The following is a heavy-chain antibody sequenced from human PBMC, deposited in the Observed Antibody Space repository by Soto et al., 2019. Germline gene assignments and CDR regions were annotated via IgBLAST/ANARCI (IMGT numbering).Heavy chain of an antibody. V-gene: IGHV4-34*01. D-gene: IGHD2-21*01. CDR3: ARVALLPVPSYYYLDV. CDR2: INHSGST. CDR1: GGSFSGYY. J-gene: IGHJ6*03. Sequence: TLSLTCAVYGGSFSGYYWSWIRQPPGKGLEWIGEINHSGSTNYNPSLKSRVTISVDTSKNQFSLKLSSVTAADTAVYYCARVALLPVPSYYYLDVWGKGTTVTVSS.